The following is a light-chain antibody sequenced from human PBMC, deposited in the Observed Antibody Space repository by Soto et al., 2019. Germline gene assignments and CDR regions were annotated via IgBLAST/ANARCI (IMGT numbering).Light chain of an antibody. V-gene: IGKV1-39*01. CDR3: QQSYSTPYT. CDR1: QSISSY. J-gene: IGKJ2*01. CDR2: AAS. Sequence: DVQMTQSPSSLSASVGDRVTITCRASQSISSYINWYQQKPGKAPKPLIYAASSLQSGVPSRFSGSGYGTDFTLTISSLQPEDCATYYCQQSYSTPYTFGQGTKLEIK.